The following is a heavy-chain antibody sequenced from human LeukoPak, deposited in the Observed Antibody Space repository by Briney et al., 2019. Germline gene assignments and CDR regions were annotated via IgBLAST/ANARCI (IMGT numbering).Heavy chain of an antibody. V-gene: IGHV4-61*02. CDR3: AREGRYRYGYNEYHSYMDI. Sequence: PSQTLSLTCTVSGDSISSGEYYWIWMRPPGGKGLEWIGRISSSGSTIYNPSPQSRVTISVDTSKNQFSLKLSSVTAAETAVYHCAREGRYRYGYNEYHSYMDIWGKGTTVTVSS. CDR1: GDSISSGEYY. CDR2: ISSSGST. J-gene: IGHJ6*03. D-gene: IGHD5-18*01.